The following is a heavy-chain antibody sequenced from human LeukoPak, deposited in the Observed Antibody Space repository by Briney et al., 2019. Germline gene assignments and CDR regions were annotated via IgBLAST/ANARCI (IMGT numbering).Heavy chain of an antibody. CDR2: INPSGGST. V-gene: IGHV1-46*01. D-gene: IGHD6-13*01. CDR1: GYTFTSYY. CDR3: ARDRQQLVSFPPLYYIDV. Sequence: ASVKVSCKASGYTFTSYYMHWVRQAPGQGLEWMGIINPSGGSTSYAQKFQGRVTMTRDMSTSTVYMELSSLRSEDTAVYYCARDRQQLVSFPPLYYIDVWGKGTTVTVSS. J-gene: IGHJ6*03.